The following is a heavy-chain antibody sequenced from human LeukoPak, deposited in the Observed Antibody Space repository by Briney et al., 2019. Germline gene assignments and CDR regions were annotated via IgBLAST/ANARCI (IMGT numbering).Heavy chain of an antibody. CDR1: GGSISSYY. CDR2: IYYSGST. J-gene: IGHJ6*02. V-gene: IGHV4-59*01. D-gene: IGHD5-24*01. CDR3: ARDSADGYYYYYGMDV. Sequence: SETLPLTCTVSGGSISSYYWSWIRQPPGKGLEWIGYIYYSGSTNYNPSLKSRVTISVDTSKDQFSLKLSSVTAADTAVYYCARDSADGYYYYYGMDVWGQGTTVTVSS.